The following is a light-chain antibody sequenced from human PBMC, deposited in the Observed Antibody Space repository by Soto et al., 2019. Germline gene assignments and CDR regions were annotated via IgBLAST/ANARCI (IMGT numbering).Light chain of an antibody. CDR2: AAS. CDR1: QSISSY. Sequence: DIQITQSPSSLSASVGDRVTITCRASQSISSYLNWFQQKPGKAPKLLIYAASSLQSGVPSRFSGSGSGTDFTLTVSSLQPEDFVTYYCQHGYSTPITFGQGTRLEIK. CDR3: QHGYSTPIT. J-gene: IGKJ5*01. V-gene: IGKV1-39*01.